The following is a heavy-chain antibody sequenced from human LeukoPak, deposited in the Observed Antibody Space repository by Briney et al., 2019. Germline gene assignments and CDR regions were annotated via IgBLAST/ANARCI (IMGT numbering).Heavy chain of an antibody. Sequence: TGGSLRLSCAASGFTFSSYWMHWVRQAPGKGLVWVSRINSDGSSTSYADSVKGRFTISRDNSKNTLYLQMNSLRAEDTAVYYCARALLWVGGLHWGQGTLVTVSS. J-gene: IGHJ4*02. V-gene: IGHV3-74*01. D-gene: IGHD3-10*01. CDR3: ARALLWVGGLH. CDR2: INSDGSST. CDR1: GFTFSSYW.